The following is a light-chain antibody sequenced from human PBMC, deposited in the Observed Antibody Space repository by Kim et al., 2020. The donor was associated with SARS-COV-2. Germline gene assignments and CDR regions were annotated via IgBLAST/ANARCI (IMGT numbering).Light chain of an antibody. Sequence: GVGDNATSTGCGNNIGSNNVAWEQQKPAEAAVLVIYKDSNQPSGVPERCSGSNSGNTATLTTSRAPAAEEADDYCQVWDNSTAGVFGGGTQLTVL. V-gene: IGLV3-9*01. CDR1: NIGSNN. CDR3: QVWDNSTAGV. J-gene: IGLJ3*02. CDR2: KDS.